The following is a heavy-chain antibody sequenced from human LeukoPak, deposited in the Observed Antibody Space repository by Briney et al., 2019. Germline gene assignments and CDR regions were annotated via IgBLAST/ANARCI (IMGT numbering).Heavy chain of an antibody. CDR1: GFTFSSYW. D-gene: IGHD5-24*01. J-gene: IGHJ4*02. CDR3: AKAGEEMATITGFDY. V-gene: IGHV3-74*01. Sequence: GGSLRLSCAASGFTFSSYWMHWVRQAPGKGLVWVSRINSDASSTSYADSVEGRFTISRDNSKNTLYLQMNSLRAEDTAVYYCAKAGEEMATITGFDYWGQGTLVTVSS. CDR2: INSDASST.